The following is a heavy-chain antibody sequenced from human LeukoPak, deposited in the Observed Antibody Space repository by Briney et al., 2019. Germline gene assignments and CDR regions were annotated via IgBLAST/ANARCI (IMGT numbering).Heavy chain of an antibody. Sequence: GRSLRLSCAASGFTFDDYAMHWVRQAPGKGLEWVSGISWNSGSIGYADSVKGRFTISRDNAKNSLYLQMNSLRAEDTALYYCAKDRGGLRRQWLGPGDYWGQGTLVTVSS. CDR2: ISWNSGSI. D-gene: IGHD6-19*01. CDR1: GFTFDDYA. V-gene: IGHV3-9*01. CDR3: AKDRGGLRRQWLGPGDY. J-gene: IGHJ4*02.